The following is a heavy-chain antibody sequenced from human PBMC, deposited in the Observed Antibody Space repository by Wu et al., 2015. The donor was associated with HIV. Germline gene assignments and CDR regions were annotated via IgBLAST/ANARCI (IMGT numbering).Heavy chain of an antibody. J-gene: IGHJ6*02. V-gene: IGHV1-46*01. D-gene: IGHD3-10*01. CDR1: GYTFISYY. CDR3: ARGDYYGSGSYFGYFYGMDV. CDR2: INPSGGRT. Sequence: QVQLVQSGAEVKKPGASAKVSCKASGYTFISYYMHWVRQAPGQGLEWMGIINPSGGRTTYAQKFLGRVTMTRDTSTSTGYMELSSLKSEDTAVYYCARGDYYGSGSYFGYFYGMDVWGQGTTVTVSS.